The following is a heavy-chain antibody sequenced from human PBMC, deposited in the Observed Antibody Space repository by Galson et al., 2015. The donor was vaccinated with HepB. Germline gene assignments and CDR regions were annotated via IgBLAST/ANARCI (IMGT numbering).Heavy chain of an antibody. CDR2: ISSYTDNT. V-gene: IGHV1-18*04. J-gene: IGHJ6*02. Sequence: SVKVSCKASGYTFTSYGINWVRQAPGQGLEWMGWISSYTDNTNYAQKLQGRVTMTTDTSTSTAYMELRSLRSDDTAIYYCVRAPSNSGWLVNYFYYGMDVWGQGTTVTVFS. CDR3: VRAPSNSGWLVNYFYYGMDV. D-gene: IGHD6-19*01. CDR1: GYTFTSYG.